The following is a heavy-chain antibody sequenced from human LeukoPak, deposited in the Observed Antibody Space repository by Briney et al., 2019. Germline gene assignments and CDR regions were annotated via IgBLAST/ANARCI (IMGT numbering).Heavy chain of an antibody. J-gene: IGHJ5*02. CDR1: GYTFTSYA. CDR3: ARGGDSSGWYLFRWFDP. Sequence: ASVKVSCKASGYTFTSYAMNWVRQAPGQGLEWMGWINTNTGNPTHAQGFTGRFVFSLDTSVSTAYLQISSLKAEDTAVYYCARGGDSSGWYLFRWFDPWGQGTLVTVSS. V-gene: IGHV7-4-1*02. D-gene: IGHD6-19*01. CDR2: INTNTGNP.